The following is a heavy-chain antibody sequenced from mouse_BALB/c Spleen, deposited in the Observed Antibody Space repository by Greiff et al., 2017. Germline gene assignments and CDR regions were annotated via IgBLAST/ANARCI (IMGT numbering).Heavy chain of an antibody. CDR2: INPYNDGT. CDR1: GYTFTSYV. J-gene: IGHJ4*01. CDR3: AREGGNYGRGYYAMDY. V-gene: IGHV1-14*01. Sequence: EVQLQQSGPELVKPGASVKMSCKASGYTFTSYVMHWVKQKPGQGLEWIGYINPYNDGTKYNEKFKGKATLTSDKSSSTAYMELSSLTSEDSAVYYCAREGGNYGRGYYAMDYWGQGTSVTVSS. D-gene: IGHD2-1*01.